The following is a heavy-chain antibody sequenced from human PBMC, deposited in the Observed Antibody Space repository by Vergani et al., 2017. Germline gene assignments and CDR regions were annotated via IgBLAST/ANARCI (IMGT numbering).Heavy chain of an antibody. CDR1: GFPFSSYS. CDR3: ARDQIYGDYYYYMDV. Sequence: EVQLVESGGGLVQPGGSLRLSCAASGFPFSSYSMNWVRQAPGKGLEWVSYISSSSSTIYYADSVKGRFTISRDNAKNSLYLQMNSLRAEDTAVSYCARDQIYGDYYYYMDVWGKGTTVTVSS. J-gene: IGHJ6*03. D-gene: IGHD5-12*01. V-gene: IGHV3-48*04. CDR2: ISSSSSTI.